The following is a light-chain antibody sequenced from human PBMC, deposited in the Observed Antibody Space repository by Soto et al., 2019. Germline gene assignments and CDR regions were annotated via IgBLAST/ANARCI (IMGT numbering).Light chain of an antibody. CDR3: QHYTNWPPIT. CDR2: AAS. J-gene: IGKJ5*01. CDR1: QSIGSN. V-gene: IGKV3-15*01. Sequence: LMGQSAVIVAGSPGDSATLSCRASQSIGSNLAWYQQKPGQAPRLLIYAASTRVTGLPGRFSGRGSGTEFTLTISGLQSEDFAIYYCQHYTNWPPITFGQGTPLEIK.